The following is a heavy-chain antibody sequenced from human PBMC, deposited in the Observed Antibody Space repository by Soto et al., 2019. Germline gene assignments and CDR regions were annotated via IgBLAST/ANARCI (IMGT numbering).Heavy chain of an antibody. J-gene: IGHJ4*02. CDR2: IIPIVGIT. CDR3: ARDDGLAYCGGDCYS. V-gene: IGHV1-69*02. CDR1: GGTFSSYT. Sequence: QVQLVQSGAEVKKPGSSVKVSCKASGGTFSSYTISWVRQAPGQGLGWMGRIIPIVGITKYAQKFQGRVTITADKSMSTAYMELSSLRSEDTAVYYCARDDGLAYCGGDCYSWGQGTLVTVSS. D-gene: IGHD2-21*02.